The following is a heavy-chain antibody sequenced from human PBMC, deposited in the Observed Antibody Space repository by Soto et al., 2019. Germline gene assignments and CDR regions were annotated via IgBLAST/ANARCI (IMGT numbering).Heavy chain of an antibody. CDR3: ARTRGYSGYDLWYFDL. V-gene: IGHV1-69*12. CDR1: GGTFRSYA. Sequence: QVQLVQSGAEVKKPGSSVKVSCKASGGTFRSYAISWVRQAPGQGLEWRGGIIPIVGTANYAQKLQGRVTMSADESTSKAYMELSSRRSEDTAWYYCARTRGYSGYDLWYFDLWGRGTLVTVSS. CDR2: IIPIVGTA. J-gene: IGHJ2*01. D-gene: IGHD5-12*01.